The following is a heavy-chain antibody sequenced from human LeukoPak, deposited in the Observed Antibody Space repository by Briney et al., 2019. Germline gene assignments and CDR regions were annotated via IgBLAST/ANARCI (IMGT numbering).Heavy chain of an antibody. D-gene: IGHD3-16*01. CDR1: GYTFTSYY. V-gene: IGHV1-18*04. J-gene: IGHJ4*02. CDR3: ARVYTRSSAFDY. Sequence: ASVKVSCKASGYTFTSYYMHWVRQAPGQGLEWMGWITAYNGNTNYAQKLQGRVTMTADTSTSTAYMELRSLRSDDTAVYYCARVYTRSSAFDYWGQGTLVTVSS. CDR2: ITAYNGNT.